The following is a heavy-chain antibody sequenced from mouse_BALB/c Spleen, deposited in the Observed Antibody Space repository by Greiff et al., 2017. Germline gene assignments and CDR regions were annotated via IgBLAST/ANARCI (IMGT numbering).Heavy chain of an antibody. CDR2: IRLKSNNYAT. V-gene: IGHV6-6*02. CDR3: TRSLGDWFAY. J-gene: IGHJ3*01. CDR1: GFTFSNYW. Sequence: EVQLVESGGGLVQPGGSMKLSCVASGFTFSNYWMNWVRQSPEKGLEWVAEIRLKSNNYATHYAESVKGRFTISRDDSKSSVYLQMNNLRAEDTGIYYCTRSLGDWFAYWGQGTLVTVSA.